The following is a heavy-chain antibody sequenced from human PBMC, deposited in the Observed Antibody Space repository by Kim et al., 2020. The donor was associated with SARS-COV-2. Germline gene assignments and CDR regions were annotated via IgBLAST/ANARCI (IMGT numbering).Heavy chain of an antibody. J-gene: IGHJ4*02. D-gene: IGHD2-21*01. CDR3: ARPTFAGID. Sequence: SETLSLTCTVSGGSISSSSYYWGWIRQPPGKGLEWIGSIYYSGSTYYNPSLKSRVTISVDTSKNQFSLKLSSVTAADMAVYYCARPTFAGIDWGQGTLVT. CDR1: GGSISSSSYY. CDR2: IYYSGST. V-gene: IGHV4-39*01.